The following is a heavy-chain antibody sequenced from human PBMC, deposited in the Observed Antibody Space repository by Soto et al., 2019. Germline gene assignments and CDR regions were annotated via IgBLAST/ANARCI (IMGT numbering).Heavy chain of an antibody. CDR1: GGTFRTES. CDR3: ARGPEYGGNSDAFDV. J-gene: IGHJ3*01. CDR2: ILPFFGTA. D-gene: IGHD4-17*01. Sequence: QVHLVQSGAEVKKPGSSVKVSCKYSGGTFRTESINWVRQAPGQGLEWMGGILPFFGTADYAPRFQGRVTITSDGATTTADMELSSLTSQDTAVYFGARGPEYGGNSDAFDVWGHGTMVTVSS. V-gene: IGHV1-69*13.